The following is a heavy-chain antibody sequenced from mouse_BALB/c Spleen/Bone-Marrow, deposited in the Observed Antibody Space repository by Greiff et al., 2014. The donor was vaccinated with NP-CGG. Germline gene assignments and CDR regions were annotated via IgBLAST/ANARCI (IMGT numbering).Heavy chain of an antibody. CDR3: GRWGDGYYYAMDY. CDR1: GYSFTGYF. J-gene: IGHJ4*01. D-gene: IGHD2-3*01. V-gene: IGHV1-20*01. Sequence: GYSFTGYFLNWVRQSHGKSLEWIGRINPFNGDTFYNQKFKGKATLTVDKSSTTAHMELLSLTSEDSAVYYCGRWGDGYYYAMDYWGQGTSVTVSS. CDR2: INPFNGDT.